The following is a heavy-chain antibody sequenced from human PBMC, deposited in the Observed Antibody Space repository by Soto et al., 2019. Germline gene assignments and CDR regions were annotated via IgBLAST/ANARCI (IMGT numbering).Heavy chain of an antibody. V-gene: IGHV2-5*02. CDR3: AHRQVDNWFDP. CDR1: GFSLSTSGVG. D-gene: IGHD2-2*01. Sequence: SGPTLVNPTQTLTLTCTFSGFSLSTSGVGVGWIRQQPGKVLWLFVLIYWDDVKRYSPSLQSSLTITMDTSKNHVVLTITNLDPVDTATYYCAHRQVDNWFDPWGQGTLVTVSS. CDR2: IYWDDVK. J-gene: IGHJ5*02.